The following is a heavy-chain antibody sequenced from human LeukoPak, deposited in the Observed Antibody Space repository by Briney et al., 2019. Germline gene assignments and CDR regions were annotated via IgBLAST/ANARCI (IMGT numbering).Heavy chain of an antibody. CDR2: TNHSGST. Sequence: SETLSLTCAVYGGSFSGYYWSWIRQPPGKGLEWIGETNHSGSTNYNPSLKSRVTISVDTSKNQFSLKLSSVTAADTAVYYCARGRSSYYYDSSGYYRNNWFDPWGQGTLVTVSS. J-gene: IGHJ5*02. CDR1: GGSFSGYY. CDR3: ARGRSSYYYDSSGYYRNNWFDP. D-gene: IGHD3-22*01. V-gene: IGHV4-34*01.